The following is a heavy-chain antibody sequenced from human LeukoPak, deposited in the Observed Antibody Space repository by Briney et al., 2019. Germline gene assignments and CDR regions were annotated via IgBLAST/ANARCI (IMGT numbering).Heavy chain of an antibody. CDR3: AKDMRGYSYGYFDY. CDR2: ISYDGSNK. V-gene: IGHV3-30*18. Sequence: GGSLRLSCAAPGFTFSSYGMHWVRQAPGKGLEWVAVISYDGSNKYYADSVKGRFTISRDNSKNTLYLQMNSLRAEDTAVYYCAKDMRGYSYGYFDYWGQGTLVTVSS. J-gene: IGHJ4*02. D-gene: IGHD5-18*01. CDR1: GFTFSSYG.